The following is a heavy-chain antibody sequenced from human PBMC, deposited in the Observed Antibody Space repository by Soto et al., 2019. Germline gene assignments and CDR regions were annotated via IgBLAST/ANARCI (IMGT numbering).Heavy chain of an antibody. D-gene: IGHD3-3*01. Sequence: EVQLVESGGGLVQPGGSLRLSCAASGFTFSNYWMSWVRQAPGKGLEWVASIKQEGREKDYVDSVRGRFTISRDNAKKSLDLQMNSLRAEDTAVYYCARDQGAYDFGIRKGYFYYTDVWGKGTTVTVSS. CDR3: ARDQGAYDFGIRKGYFYYTDV. CDR1: GFTFSNYW. J-gene: IGHJ6*03. CDR2: IKQEGREK. V-gene: IGHV3-7*01.